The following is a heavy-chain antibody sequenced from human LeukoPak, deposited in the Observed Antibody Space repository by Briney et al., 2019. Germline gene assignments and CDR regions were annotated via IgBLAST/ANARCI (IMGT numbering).Heavy chain of an antibody. D-gene: IGHD6-6*01. V-gene: IGHV3-48*04. CDR3: ARGPNSNWSGLDF. J-gene: IGHJ4*02. CDR1: GLAFSTYG. CDR2: ISSSNTI. Sequence: PGGSLRLSCTASGLAFSTYGMNWVRQAPGKGLEWVSYISSSNTIYYADSVKGRFTVSRDNAKNTLYLQVNNLRAEDTAVYYCARGPNSNWSGLDFWGQGTLLTVSS.